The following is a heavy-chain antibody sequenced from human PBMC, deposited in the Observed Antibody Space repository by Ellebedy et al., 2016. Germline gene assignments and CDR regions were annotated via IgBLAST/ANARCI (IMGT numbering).Heavy chain of an antibody. CDR1: GYTFTSYY. CDR3: ATDKPRVGAIAEYFQH. J-gene: IGHJ1*01. D-gene: IGHD1-26*01. V-gene: IGHV1-46*01. CDR2: INPSGGST. Sequence: ASVKVSCXASGYTFTSYYMHWVRQAPGQGLEWMGIINPSGGSTSYAQKFQGRVTMTEDTSTDTAYMELSSLRSEDTAVYYCATDKPRVGAIAEYFQHWGQGTLVTVSS.